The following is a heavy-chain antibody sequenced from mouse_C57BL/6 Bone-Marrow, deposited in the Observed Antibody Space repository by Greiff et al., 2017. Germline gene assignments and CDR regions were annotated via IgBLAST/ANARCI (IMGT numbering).Heavy chain of an antibody. CDR3: ARDLLYYYGSYWYFDV. CDR2: ISDGGSYT. V-gene: IGHV5-4*01. CDR1: GFTFSSYA. Sequence: EVMLVESGGGLVKPGGSLKLSCAASGFTFSSYAMSWVRQTPEKRLEWVATISDGGSYTYYPDNVKGRFTISRDNAKTNLYLQMSPLKAEDTAMYYCARDLLYYYGSYWYFDVWGTGTTVTVSS. J-gene: IGHJ1*03. D-gene: IGHD1-1*01.